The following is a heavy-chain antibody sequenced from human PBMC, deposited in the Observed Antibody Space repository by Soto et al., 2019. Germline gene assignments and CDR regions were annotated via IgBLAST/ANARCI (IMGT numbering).Heavy chain of an antibody. D-gene: IGHD1-26*01. CDR3: AKDRTPALLSIVGVPSLDY. J-gene: IGHJ4*02. CDR2: ISGSGGST. V-gene: IGHV3-23*01. Sequence: GGSLRLSCAASGFTFSSYAMSWVRQAPGKGLEWVSAISGSGGSTYYADSVKGRFTISRDNSKNTLYLQMNSLRAEDTAVYYCAKDRTPALLSIVGVPSLDYWGQGTLVTVSS. CDR1: GFTFSSYA.